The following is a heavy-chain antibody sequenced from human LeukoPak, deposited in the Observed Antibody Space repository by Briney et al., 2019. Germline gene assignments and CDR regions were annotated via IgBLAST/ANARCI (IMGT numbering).Heavy chain of an antibody. CDR3: AREGGQWLVHWYFDL. CDR1: GDSISSSNW. D-gene: IGHD6-19*01. J-gene: IGHJ2*01. Sequence: SETLSLTCAVSGDSISSSNWWSWVRQPPGKGLEWIGEIYHSGSTNYNPSLKGRVTISVDKSKNQFSLKLSSVTAADTAVYYCAREGGQWLVHWYFDLWGRGTLVTVSS. V-gene: IGHV4-4*02. CDR2: IYHSGST.